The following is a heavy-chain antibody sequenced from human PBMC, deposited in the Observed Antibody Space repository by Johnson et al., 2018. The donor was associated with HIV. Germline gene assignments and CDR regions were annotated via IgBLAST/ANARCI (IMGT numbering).Heavy chain of an antibody. J-gene: IGHJ3*02. D-gene: IGHD3-3*01. CDR3: ARERWSSYFGAFDI. Sequence: VQLVESGGGLVKPGGSLRLSCAASGFTFDDYGMSWVRQAPGKGLEWVSGINWNGGSTGYADSVKGRFTNSRDNAKNSLYLQMSSLRGEDMAVYYCARERWSSYFGAFDIWGQGTMVTVSS. CDR1: GFTFDDYG. CDR2: INWNGGST. V-gene: IGHV3-20*04.